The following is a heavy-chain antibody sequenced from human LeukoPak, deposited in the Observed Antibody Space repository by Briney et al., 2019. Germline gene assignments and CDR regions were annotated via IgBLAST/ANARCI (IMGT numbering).Heavy chain of an antibody. D-gene: IGHD5-12*01. J-gene: IGHJ6*03. CDR3: AKADRGYSGYETKSALGYYYYMDV. CDR1: GFTFSSYG. CDR2: IRYDGSNK. V-gene: IGHV3-30*02. Sequence: PGGSLRLSCAASGFTFSSYGMHWVRQAPGTGLEGVAFIRYDGSNKYYADSVKGRFTISRDNSKNTLYLQMNSLRAEDTAVYYCAKADRGYSGYETKSALGYYYYMDVWGKGTTVTVSS.